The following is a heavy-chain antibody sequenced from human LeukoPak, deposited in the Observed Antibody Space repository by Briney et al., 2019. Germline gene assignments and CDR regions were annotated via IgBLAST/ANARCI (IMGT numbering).Heavy chain of an antibody. D-gene: IGHD2/OR15-2a*01. V-gene: IGHV3-74*01. CDR3: VSFYETY. CDR2: INSDGSWT. J-gene: IGHJ4*02. Sequence: GGSLRLSCAGSGNYWMHWVRQAPGKGLVWVSHINSDGSWTSYADSVKGRFTISKDNAKNTVYLQMNSLRAEDTAVYYCVSFYETYWGRGTLVTVSS. CDR1: GNYW.